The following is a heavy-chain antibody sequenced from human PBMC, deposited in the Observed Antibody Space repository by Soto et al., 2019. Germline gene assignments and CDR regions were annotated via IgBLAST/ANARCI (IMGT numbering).Heavy chain of an antibody. CDR3: ARDPLYYYGMDV. J-gene: IGHJ6*02. CDR1: GYTFTTYA. Sequence: QVHLVQSGAEERKPGASVRLSCKASGYTFTTYAIHWVRQAPGQRREWMGWINAGSGDTKYSQRFQGRVTITRDTAASTDYMELSGLRSDDTAVYYCARDPLYYYGMDVWGQGTTVTVSS. CDR2: INAGSGDT. V-gene: IGHV1-3*05.